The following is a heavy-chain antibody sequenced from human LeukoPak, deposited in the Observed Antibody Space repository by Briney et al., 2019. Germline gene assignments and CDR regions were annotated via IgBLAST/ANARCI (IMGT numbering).Heavy chain of an antibody. CDR2: IIPIFGIA. CDR3: ARSLHSQLPLYYYYYGMDV. CDR1: GGTFSSYA. D-gene: IGHD2-2*01. V-gene: IGHV1-69*04. J-gene: IGHJ6*02. Sequence: SVKVSCKASGGTFSSYAISWVRQAPGQGLEWMGRIIPIFGIANYAQKFQGRVTITADKSTSTAYMELSSLRSEDTAVYYCARSLHSQLPLYYYYYGMDVWGQGTTVTVSS.